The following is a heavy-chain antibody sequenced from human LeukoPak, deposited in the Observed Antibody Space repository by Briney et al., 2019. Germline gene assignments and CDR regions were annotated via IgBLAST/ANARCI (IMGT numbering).Heavy chain of an antibody. CDR3: AKGPRPDVTVAHTVEN. J-gene: IGHJ4*02. V-gene: IGHV3-23*01. CDR1: GFTFSNYA. D-gene: IGHD4-23*01. Sequence: GCLILSRAASGFTFSNYAMSWVGQAPERGLEGVSTISSLGDSTYDTDSVKGRFTISRDNSKNSLYLQLNNVRVEDTAAYYCAKGPRPDVTVAHTVENWGQGTLVTVSS. CDR2: ISSLGDST.